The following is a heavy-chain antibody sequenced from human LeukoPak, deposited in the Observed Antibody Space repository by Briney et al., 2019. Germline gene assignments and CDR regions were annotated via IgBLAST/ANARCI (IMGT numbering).Heavy chain of an antibody. Sequence: ASVKVSCKASSYTFISYGISWVRQAPGQGLEWMGWISANSGNTNYAQKFQGRVTMTTDTSTSTAYMELRSLRSDDTAVYYCARTYCRTTSCYMGGSQNFDYWGQGTLVTVSS. CDR2: ISANSGNT. CDR3: ARTYCRTTSCYMGGSQNFDY. CDR1: SYTFISYG. J-gene: IGHJ4*02. V-gene: IGHV1-18*01. D-gene: IGHD2-2*02.